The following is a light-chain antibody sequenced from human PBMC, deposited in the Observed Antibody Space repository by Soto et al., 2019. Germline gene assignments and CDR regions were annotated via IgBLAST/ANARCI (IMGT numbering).Light chain of an antibody. V-gene: IGKV1-5*03. CDR2: RAS. J-gene: IGKJ2*01. CDR3: QQYDSYPYT. CDR1: QSISTY. Sequence: DIEMTQSPSTLSASVGDRATITCRASQSISTYLAWFQLKPGKAPGLLIYRASSLESGVPSRFSGSGSGTEFTVTISNLQPDDFATYYCQQYDSYPYTFGQGTKLEIK.